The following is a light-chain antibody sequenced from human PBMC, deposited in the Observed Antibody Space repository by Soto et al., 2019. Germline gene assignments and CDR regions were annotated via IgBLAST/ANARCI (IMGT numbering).Light chain of an antibody. CDR2: GAS. CDR3: QQYNEWPRT. Sequence: IVMTQSPATLSVSPGERATLSCRASRSVNSNLAWYQQKPGQAPRLLIYGASPRAAGIPDRFSGSGSGTDFTLTIAGLQSEDFALYYCQQYNEWPRTFGQGTKVEIK. V-gene: IGKV3-15*01. CDR1: RSVNSN. J-gene: IGKJ1*01.